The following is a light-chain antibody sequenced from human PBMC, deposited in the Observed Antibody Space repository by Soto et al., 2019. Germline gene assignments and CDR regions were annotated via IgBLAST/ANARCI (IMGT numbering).Light chain of an antibody. CDR2: DAS. J-gene: IGKJ4*02. Sequence: EIVLTQSPATLSLSPGERATLSCRASQSVRRYLAWYQQKPSQAPRLLIYDASNRATGIPARFSGSGSGTAFSLTISSLEPEDFGVYHCQQSNNRPLTFGGGTKVEIK. V-gene: IGKV3-11*01. CDR1: QSVRRY. CDR3: QQSNNRPLT.